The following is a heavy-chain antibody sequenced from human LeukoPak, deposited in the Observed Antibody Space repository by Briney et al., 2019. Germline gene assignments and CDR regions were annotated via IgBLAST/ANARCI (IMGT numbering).Heavy chain of an antibody. Sequence: SVKVSCKASGGTFSSYTVSWVRQAPGQGLEWMGGIIPIFGTANYAQKFQGRVTITADKSTSTAYMELSSLRSEDTAVYYCARSLFRFLEWSYRSYYYYYMDVWGKGTTVTVSS. V-gene: IGHV1-69*06. CDR1: GGTFSSYT. CDR2: IIPIFGTA. D-gene: IGHD3-3*01. CDR3: ARSLFRFLEWSYRSYYYYYMDV. J-gene: IGHJ6*03.